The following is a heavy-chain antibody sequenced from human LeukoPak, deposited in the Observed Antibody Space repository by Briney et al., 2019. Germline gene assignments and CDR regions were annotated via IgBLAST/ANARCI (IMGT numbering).Heavy chain of an antibody. Sequence: PGGSLRLSCAASGFIFSDHYMDWVRQAPGMGLEWVGRSKNKANSYTTEYAASVKGRFTISRDDSKNSLYLQMNSLKTEDTAMNYCVRNAYGSGTYLVLDHWGQGTPVTVSS. D-gene: IGHD3-10*01. V-gene: IGHV3-72*01. CDR2: SKNKANSYTT. CDR1: GFIFSDHY. J-gene: IGHJ4*02. CDR3: VRNAYGSGTYLVLDH.